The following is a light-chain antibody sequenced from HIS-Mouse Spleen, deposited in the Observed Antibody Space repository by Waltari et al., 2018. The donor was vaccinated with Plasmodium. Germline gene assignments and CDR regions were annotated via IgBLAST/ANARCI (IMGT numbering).Light chain of an antibody. CDR2: AAS. Sequence: DIQMTQSPSSLSASVGDRVTITCRANQSISSYLNWYQPKPGKAPKLLIYAASSLQSGVPSGFSGSGSGTDFTLTISSLQPEDFATYYCQQSYSTPPTFGGGTKVEIK. V-gene: IGKV1-39*01. CDR1: QSISSY. J-gene: IGKJ4*01. CDR3: QQSYSTPPT.